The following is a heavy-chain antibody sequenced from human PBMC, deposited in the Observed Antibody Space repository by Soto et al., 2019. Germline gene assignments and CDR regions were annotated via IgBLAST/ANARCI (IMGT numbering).Heavy chain of an antibody. J-gene: IGHJ6*03. Sequence: SETLSLTWSVAGGSSVGSSYRCGWIRQPPGKGLEWIGRIYYSGSTYYNPSLKSRVTISVDTSKNQFSLKLSSVTAADTAVYYCVRLTIFGVDYYYYMDVWGKGTTVTSP. D-gene: IGHD3-3*01. CDR1: GGSSVGSSYR. CDR3: VRLTIFGVDYYYYMDV. CDR2: IYYSGST. V-gene: IGHV4-39*01.